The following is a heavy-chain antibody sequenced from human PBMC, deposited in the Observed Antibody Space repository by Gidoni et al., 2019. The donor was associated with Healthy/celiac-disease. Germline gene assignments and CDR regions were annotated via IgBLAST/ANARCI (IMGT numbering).Heavy chain of an antibody. Sequence: QVQLVQSGAEVKKPGSPVKVSCKASGGTFSSYAISWVRQAPGQGLEWMGGIIPIFGTANYAQKFQGRVTITADESTSTAYMELSSLRSEDTAVYYCARDGDTAMEDWTNFDYWGQGTLVTVSS. D-gene: IGHD5-18*01. J-gene: IGHJ4*02. CDR2: IIPIFGTA. CDR1: GGTFSSYA. CDR3: ARDGDTAMEDWTNFDY. V-gene: IGHV1-69*01.